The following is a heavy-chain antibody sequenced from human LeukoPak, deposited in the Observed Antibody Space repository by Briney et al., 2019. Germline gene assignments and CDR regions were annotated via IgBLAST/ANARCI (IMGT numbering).Heavy chain of an antibody. CDR2: IYYSGST. Sequence: SETLSLTCTVSGGSISSYYWNWIRQPPGKGLEWIGYIYYSGSTNYNPSLKSRVTISVDTSKNQFSLKLSPVTAADTAVYFCARQLRGEAVAGHLQPFDYWGQGTLVTVSS. CDR3: ARQLRGEAVAGHLQPFDY. D-gene: IGHD6-19*01. J-gene: IGHJ4*02. V-gene: IGHV4-59*08. CDR1: GGSISSYY.